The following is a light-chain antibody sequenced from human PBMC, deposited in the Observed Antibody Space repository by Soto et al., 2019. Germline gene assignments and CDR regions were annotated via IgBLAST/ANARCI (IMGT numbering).Light chain of an antibody. J-gene: IGKJ3*01. CDR1: QSVSSSY. V-gene: IGKV3-20*01. Sequence: EIVLTQSPGTLSLSPGERATLSCRASQSVSSSYLAWYQQKPGQAPRLLIYDASRATGIPDRFSGSRSGTDFTLTITRLEPEDFAVYYCQHYGTSALFGPGTKVDI. CDR3: QHYGTSAL. CDR2: DAS.